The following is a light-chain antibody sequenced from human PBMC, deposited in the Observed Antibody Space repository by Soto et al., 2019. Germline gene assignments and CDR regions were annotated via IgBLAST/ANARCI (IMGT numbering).Light chain of an antibody. Sequence: EIVLTQSPGTLSLSPGERATLSCRASQSVSSSYLAWYQQKPGQAPRLLIYGASSRATGIPDRFSGSGSGTDFTLTISRLEPVDFAVYYCQQYGSSPGWTFGQGTKVEIK. CDR3: QQYGSSPGWT. J-gene: IGKJ1*01. CDR2: GAS. V-gene: IGKV3-20*01. CDR1: QSVSSSY.